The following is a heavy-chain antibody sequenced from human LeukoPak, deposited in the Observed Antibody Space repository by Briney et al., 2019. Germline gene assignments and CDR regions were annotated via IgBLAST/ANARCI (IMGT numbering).Heavy chain of an antibody. CDR1: GGSISSSDYC. V-gene: IGHV4-30-4*01. CDR2: IYYSGST. Sequence: SETLSLTCTVSGGSISSSDYCWSWIRQPPGKGLEWIGYIYYSGSTYHNPSLKSRLTMSVDTSKNQFSLKLSSVTAADTAVYYCARADPRGPYNWNSRTSGVVFDVWGQGTMVTASS. J-gene: IGHJ3*01. CDR3: ARADPRGPYNWNSRTSGVVFDV. D-gene: IGHD1-7*01.